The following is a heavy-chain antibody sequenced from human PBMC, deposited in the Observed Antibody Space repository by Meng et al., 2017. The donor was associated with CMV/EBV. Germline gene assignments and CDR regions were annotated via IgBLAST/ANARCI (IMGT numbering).Heavy chain of an antibody. J-gene: IGHJ3*02. Sequence: GESLKISCAASGFTFRRYGMDWVRQGPGKELEWVTFIENDGSNKYYADSVKGRFTISRDNFKNTVHLQINSLRAEDTALYYCVKFFRWDQPDDAFDIWGHGTMVTVSS. D-gene: IGHD1-26*01. CDR2: IENDGSNK. CDR1: GFTFRRYG. V-gene: IGHV3-30*02. CDR3: VKFFRWDQPDDAFDI.